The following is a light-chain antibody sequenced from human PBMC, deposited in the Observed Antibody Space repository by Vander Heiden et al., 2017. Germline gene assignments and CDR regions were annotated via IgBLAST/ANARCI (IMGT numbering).Light chain of an antibody. J-gene: IGKJ4*01. CDR2: RAS. CDR3: QQYNSWPLFT. V-gene: IGKV3-15*01. CDR1: QNINQN. Sequence: EVVLTPPPATLSVSPGERATLSCRASQNINQNLAWLQQKPGQTPRLLIYRASRRATGLPVRFSGSASGTEFNLTISDLQSEDFAVDYCQQYNSWPLFTFGGGTKVEI.